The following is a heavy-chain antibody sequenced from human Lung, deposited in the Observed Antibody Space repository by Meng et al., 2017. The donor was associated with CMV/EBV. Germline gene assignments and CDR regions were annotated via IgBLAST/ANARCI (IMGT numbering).Heavy chain of an antibody. Sequence: LQEPAPGLVRPSGTLSLTCGVSGVSISSNIRWTWVRQPPGKGLEWIGDIDDSGSTNYNPSLNSRISISLDKSKNHFSLKVNSVTAADTAVYYCARGKQDAWELLAYWGQGALVTVSS. D-gene: IGHD1-26*01. CDR2: IDDSGST. V-gene: IGHV4-4*02. J-gene: IGHJ4*02. CDR3: ARGKQDAWELLAY. CDR1: GVSISSNIR.